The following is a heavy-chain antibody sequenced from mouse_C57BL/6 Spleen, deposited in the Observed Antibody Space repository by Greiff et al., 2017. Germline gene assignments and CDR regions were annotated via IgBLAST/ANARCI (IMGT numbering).Heavy chain of an antibody. V-gene: IGHV5-9-1*02. D-gene: IGHD4-1*01. CDR3: TREGVLGRGYYFDY. J-gene: IGHJ2*01. Sequence: EVKLMESGEGLVKPGGSLKLSCAASGFTFSSYAMSWVRQTPEKRLEWVAYISSGGDDIYYADTVKGRFTISRDNARNTLYLQMSSLKSEDTAMYYCTREGVLGRGYYFDYWGQGTTLTVSS. CDR2: ISSGGDDI. CDR1: GFTFSSYA.